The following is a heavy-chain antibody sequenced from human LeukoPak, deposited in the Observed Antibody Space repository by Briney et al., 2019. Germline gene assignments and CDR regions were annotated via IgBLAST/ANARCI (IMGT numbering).Heavy chain of an antibody. CDR2: ISGSGGST. J-gene: IGHJ6*03. V-gene: IGHV3-23*01. CDR1: GVTFSNSA. Sequence: GGSLRLSCAASGVTFSNSAMNWVRQAPGKGLEWVAAISGSGGSTYYADSVKGRFTVSRDNSKNTLYVQMNSLRAEDTAMYYCAKEVGDYYSYMNVWGKGTTVTVSS. CDR3: AKEVGDYYSYMNV. D-gene: IGHD1-26*01.